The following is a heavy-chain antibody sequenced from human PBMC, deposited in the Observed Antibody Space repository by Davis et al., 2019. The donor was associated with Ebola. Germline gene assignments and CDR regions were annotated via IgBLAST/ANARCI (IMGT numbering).Heavy chain of an antibody. CDR1: GYTLSELS. Sequence: ASVKVSCKVSGYTLSELSIHWVRQAPGKGLEWMGGFESEDGETTYAQEFQGRVTLTEDTSTDTAYMELSSLRSEDTAVYYCTSLQGGYRSGGSHYRGRWFDPWGQGTLVTVSS. V-gene: IGHV1-24*01. CDR3: TSLQGGYRSGGSHYRGRWFDP. D-gene: IGHD2-15*01. CDR2: FESEDGET. J-gene: IGHJ5*02.